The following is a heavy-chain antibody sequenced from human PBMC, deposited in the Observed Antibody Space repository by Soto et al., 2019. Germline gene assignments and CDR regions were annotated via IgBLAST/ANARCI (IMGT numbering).Heavy chain of an antibody. V-gene: IGHV5-10-1*01. J-gene: IGHJ6*02. CDR3: ATDDWDCSSTSCYTVTGTRAHYYGMDV. Sequence: GESLKISCKGSGYSFTSYWISWVRQMPGKGLEWMGRIDPSDSYTNYSPSFQGHVTISADKSISTAYLQWSSLKASDTAMDYCATDDWDCSSTSCYTVTGTRAHYYGMDVWGQGTTVTVSS. CDR1: GYSFTSYW. D-gene: IGHD2-2*02. CDR2: IDPSDSYT.